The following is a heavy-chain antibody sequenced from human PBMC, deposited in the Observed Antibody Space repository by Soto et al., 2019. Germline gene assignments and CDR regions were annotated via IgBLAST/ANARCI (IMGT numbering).Heavy chain of an antibody. D-gene: IGHD4-4*01. CDR2: INHSGST. CDR1: GGSFSGYY. J-gene: IGHJ6*02. CDR3: AKGDYSSNMDV. V-gene: IGHV4-34*01. Sequence: SETLSRTCAVYGGSFSGYYWNWIRQPPGKGLEWIGEINHSGSTKYNPSLSSRVTISSDTSKSHLSLRLSSVTAADTAVYYCAKGDYSSNMDVWGQGTTVTVSS.